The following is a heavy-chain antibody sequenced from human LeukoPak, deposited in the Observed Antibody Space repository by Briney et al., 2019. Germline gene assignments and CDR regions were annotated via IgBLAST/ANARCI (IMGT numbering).Heavy chain of an antibody. Sequence: PSETLSLTCNVSGASVSNYYWVWIRQPPGKGLEWIGSIYHSGTTYSGSTYYNPSLKSRVTISVDTSKNQFSLNLRSMTAADTAMYYCAGGPVAGTFSIFWGQGTLVTVSS. D-gene: IGHD6-19*01. CDR1: GASVSNYY. J-gene: IGHJ4*02. CDR3: AGGPVAGTFSIF. V-gene: IGHV4-39*07. CDR2: IYHSGTTYSGST.